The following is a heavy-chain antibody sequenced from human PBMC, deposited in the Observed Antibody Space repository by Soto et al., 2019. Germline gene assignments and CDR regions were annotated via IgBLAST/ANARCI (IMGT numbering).Heavy chain of an antibody. CDR3: ARDDYKDGGNNWFDP. J-gene: IGHJ5*02. CDR2: IYTKERT. Sequence: PLETLSLTCTVSGGSISSYYWSWIRQPAGKGLEWIGRIYTKERTNYNLSFRNRVTMSVDTSKNQFSLKLDAVTAADTAVYYCARDDYKDGGNNWFDPWGQGTLVTVSS. V-gene: IGHV4-4*07. D-gene: IGHD3-16*01. CDR1: GGSISSYY.